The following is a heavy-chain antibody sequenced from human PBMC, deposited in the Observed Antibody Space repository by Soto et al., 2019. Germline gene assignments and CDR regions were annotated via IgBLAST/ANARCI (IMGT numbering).Heavy chain of an antibody. D-gene: IGHD6-6*01. Sequence: QVQLQESGPGLVKPSQTLSLTCTVSGGSIISGGYYWSWIRQHPGKGLEWIGYIYYSGSTYYNPSLKSRVTISVDTSTNQFSRKLSTVTSAYPDVYYCARQASSIAARNDYWGQGTLVTVSS. CDR3: ARQASSIAARNDY. CDR1: GGSIISGGYY. J-gene: IGHJ4*02. V-gene: IGHV4-31*03. CDR2: IYYSGST.